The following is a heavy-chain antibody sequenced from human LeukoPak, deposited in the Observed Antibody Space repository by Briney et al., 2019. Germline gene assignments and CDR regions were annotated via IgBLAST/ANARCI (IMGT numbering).Heavy chain of an antibody. D-gene: IGHD6-13*01. J-gene: IGHJ4*02. Sequence: GRSLRLSCAASGFTFSSYGMHWVRQAPGKGLEWVAVISYDGSNKYYADSVKGRFTISRDNSKNTLYLQMNSLRAEDTAVYYCARARDTSSWFSSDYWGQGTLVTVSS. CDR2: ISYDGSNK. CDR1: GFTFSSYG. V-gene: IGHV3-30*03. CDR3: ARARDTSSWFSSDY.